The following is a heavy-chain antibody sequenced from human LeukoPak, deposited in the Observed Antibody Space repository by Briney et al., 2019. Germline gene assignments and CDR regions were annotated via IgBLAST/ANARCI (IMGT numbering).Heavy chain of an antibody. V-gene: IGHV3-30*18. CDR2: ISYDGSNK. CDR3: AKGYYGSGSYLDY. J-gene: IGHJ4*02. D-gene: IGHD3-10*01. CDR1: GFTFSSYG. Sequence: GGSLRLSCAASGFTFSSYGMHWVRQAPGKGLEWVAVISYDGSNKYYADSVKGRFTISRDNSKNTLYLQMNSLRAEDTAVYYCAKGYYGSGSYLDYWGQGPRVTVPS.